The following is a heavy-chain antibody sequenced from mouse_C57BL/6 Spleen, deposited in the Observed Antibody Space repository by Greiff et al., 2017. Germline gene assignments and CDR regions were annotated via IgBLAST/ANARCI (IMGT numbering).Heavy chain of an antibody. Sequence: QVQLQQSGAELVRPGASVTLSCKASGYTFTDYEMHWVKQTPVHGLEWIGAIDPETGGTAYNQKFKGKAILTADKSSSTAYMELRSLTSEDSAVYYGTRDYYYCSSSYYFAYWGQGTTLTVSS. CDR2: IDPETGGT. CDR1: GYTFTDYE. D-gene: IGHD1-1*01. CDR3: TRDYYYCSSSYYFAY. J-gene: IGHJ2*01. V-gene: IGHV1-15*01.